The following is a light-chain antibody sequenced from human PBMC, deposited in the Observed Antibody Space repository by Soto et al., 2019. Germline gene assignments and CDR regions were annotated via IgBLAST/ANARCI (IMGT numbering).Light chain of an antibody. V-gene: IGLV2-14*01. J-gene: IGLJ1*01. CDR1: SSDVGTFNF. CDR2: GVN. Sequence: QSVLTQPRSVSGSPGQSVTISCTGTSSDVGTFNFVSWYQHHPGKAPKLVIFGVNDRPSGISDRFSGSKSGNTASLTISGLQLEDEAVYYCSSYTTGRSLPWVFGTGTKLTVL. CDR3: SSYTTGRSLPWV.